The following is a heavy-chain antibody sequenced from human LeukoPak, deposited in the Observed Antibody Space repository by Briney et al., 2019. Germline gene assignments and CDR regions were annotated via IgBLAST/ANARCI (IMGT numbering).Heavy chain of an antibody. CDR1: GDSVSSNNAA. CDR3: ERELTGFDY. Sequence: SQTLSLTCAISGDSVSSNNAAWNWIRQSPSIDLNWLGRTYYRSQWYNDYAIFVRSRITFNPDTSKNQFSLQLNSVTPEDTAVYYCERELTGFDYWGQGTLVTVSS. V-gene: IGHV6-1*01. D-gene: IGHD7-27*01. CDR2: TYYRSQWYN. J-gene: IGHJ4*02.